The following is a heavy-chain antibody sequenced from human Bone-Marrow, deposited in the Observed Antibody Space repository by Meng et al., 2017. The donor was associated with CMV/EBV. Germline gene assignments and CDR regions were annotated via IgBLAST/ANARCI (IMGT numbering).Heavy chain of an antibody. V-gene: IGHV3-30*04. CDR1: GFTFSSYA. J-gene: IGHJ4*02. CDR2: ISYDGSNK. Sequence: GESLKISCAASGFTFSSYAMHWVRQAPGKGLEWVAVISYDGSNKYYADSVKGRFTISRDNSKNTLYLQMNSLRAEDTAVYYCARARWPYYFDYWGQGTLVTVYS. D-gene: IGHD4-23*01. CDR3: ARARWPYYFDY.